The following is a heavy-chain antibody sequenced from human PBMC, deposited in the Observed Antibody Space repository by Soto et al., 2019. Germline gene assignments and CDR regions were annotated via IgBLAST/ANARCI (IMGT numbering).Heavy chain of an antibody. D-gene: IGHD3-22*01. CDR3: ATKILVPQGDY. J-gene: IGHJ4*02. CDR1: GLTLSSYD. CDR2: IWYDGNNK. Sequence: SLTLSCAASGLTLSSYDMQWVRQAPGKGLEWVAVIWYDGNNKYYADSVKGRFIISRDNSKNTLYLQMNSLRAEDTAVYYCATKILVPQGDYWGQGTLVTVSS. V-gene: IGHV3-33*01.